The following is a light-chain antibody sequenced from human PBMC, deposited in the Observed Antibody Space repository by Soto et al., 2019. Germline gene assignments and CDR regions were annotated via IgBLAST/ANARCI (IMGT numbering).Light chain of an antibody. J-gene: IGKJ4*01. CDR3: QQVSGYPLN. V-gene: IGKV1-9*01. CDR1: QGISSY. CDR2: AAS. Sequence: DIQMTQSPSTLSASVGDRVTITCRASQGISSYLAWYQQKPGKAPKLLIYAASTLQSGVPSRFSGSASGTEFTLTISSLQPEDFATYYCQQVSGYPLNFGGGTKVDIK.